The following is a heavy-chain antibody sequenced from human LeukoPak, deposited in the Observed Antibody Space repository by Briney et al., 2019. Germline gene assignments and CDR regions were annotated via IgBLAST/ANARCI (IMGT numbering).Heavy chain of an antibody. Sequence: SETLSLTCAVSGDSISGSYWSWIRQPAGKGLEWLGRIYNSGSTNYNPSLKSRVTISTDMSKNQVSLKLSSVTAADTAVYYCARQTFGVLYFDSWGQGSPVIVSS. D-gene: IGHD3-10*01. CDR1: GDSISGSY. CDR2: IYNSGST. CDR3: ARQTFGVLYFDS. V-gene: IGHV4-4*07. J-gene: IGHJ4*02.